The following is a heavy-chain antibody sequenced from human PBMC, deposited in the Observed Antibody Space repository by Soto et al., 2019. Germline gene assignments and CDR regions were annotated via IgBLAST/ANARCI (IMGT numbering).Heavy chain of an antibody. CDR1: GFTFSSYT. D-gene: IGHD6-19*01. CDR2: ISWDESSK. V-gene: IGHV3-30-3*01. J-gene: IGHJ4*02. Sequence: QVQLVDSGGGVVQPGRSLRLSCAASGFTFSSYTMHWVRQAPGKGLQWVALISWDESSKYYADSVKGRCTISRDNSKNTLYLQMNSLGPEDTAVYYCARSIAVSGTPEFDYWGRGTLVSVSS. CDR3: ARSIAVSGTPEFDY.